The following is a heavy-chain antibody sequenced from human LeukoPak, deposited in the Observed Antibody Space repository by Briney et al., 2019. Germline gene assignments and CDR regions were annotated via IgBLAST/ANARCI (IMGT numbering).Heavy chain of an antibody. CDR3: ARHQGISGSFRNWFDP. V-gene: IGHV4-59*08. CDR2: IYYTGRT. CDR1: GGSISGYF. D-gene: IGHD1-26*01. Sequence: SETLSLTCTVSGGSISGYFCSWIRQPPGKGLVWLGYIYYTGRTNYNPFLNSRVTISVDTSKNQCSLNLSSVTAADTAVYYCARHQGISGSFRNWFDPWGQGTPVTVSA. J-gene: IGHJ5*02.